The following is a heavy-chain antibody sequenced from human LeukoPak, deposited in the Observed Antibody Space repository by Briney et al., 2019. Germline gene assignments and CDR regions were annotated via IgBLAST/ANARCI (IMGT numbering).Heavy chain of an antibody. V-gene: IGHV3-48*01. CDR3: ARDMGYSHDYAGGDDY. D-gene: IGHD3-16*01. J-gene: IGHJ4*02. Sequence: GGSLKLSCAASGFTFSSYSMNWVRQAPGKGLEWVSYISSSSSTIYYADSVKGRFTISRDNAKNSLYLQMNSLRAEDTAVYYCARDMGYSHDYAGGDDYWGQGTLVTVSS. CDR1: GFTFSSYS. CDR2: ISSSSSTI.